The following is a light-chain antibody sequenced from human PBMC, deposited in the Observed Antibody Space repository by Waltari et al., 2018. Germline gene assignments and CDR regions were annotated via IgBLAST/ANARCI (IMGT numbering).Light chain of an antibody. CDR2: EVS. V-gene: IGLV2-23*02. J-gene: IGLJ2*01. CDR1: SSDVGSYNL. CDR3: CSYAGSSTFNVV. Sequence: QSALTQPASVSGSPGQSITISCTGTSSDVGSYNLVSWYQQHPGKAPKLLIYEVSKRPSGVSNRLYGSKSGNTASLTISGLQAEDEADYYCCSYAGSSTFNVVFGGGTKLTVL.